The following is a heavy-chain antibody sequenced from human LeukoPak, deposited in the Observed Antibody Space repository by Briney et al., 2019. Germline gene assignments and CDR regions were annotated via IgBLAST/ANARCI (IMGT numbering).Heavy chain of an antibody. CDR2: ISSSGSTI. CDR1: GFTVSSNY. CDR3: ARVLRSTYYFDY. Sequence: GGSLRLSCAASGFTVSSNYMSWIRQAPGKGLEWVSYISSSGSTIYYADSVKGRFTISRDNAKNSLYLQMNSLRAEDTAVYYCARVLRSTYYFDYWGQGTLVTVSS. V-gene: IGHV3-11*04. D-gene: IGHD2/OR15-2a*01. J-gene: IGHJ4*02.